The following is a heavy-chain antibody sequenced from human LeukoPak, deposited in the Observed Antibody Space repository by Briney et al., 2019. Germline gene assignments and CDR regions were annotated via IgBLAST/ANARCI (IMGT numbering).Heavy chain of an antibody. CDR3: AIVPSGSPHFDY. J-gene: IGHJ4*02. V-gene: IGHV3-48*03. Sequence: GGSLRLSCAASGFTFSSYEMNWVRQAPGKGLEWVSYISSSGSTIYYADSVKGRFTISRDNAKNSLYLQMNSLRAEDTAVYYCAIVPSGSPHFDYWGQGTLVTVSS. CDR1: GFTFSSYE. CDR2: ISSSGSTI. D-gene: IGHD1-26*01.